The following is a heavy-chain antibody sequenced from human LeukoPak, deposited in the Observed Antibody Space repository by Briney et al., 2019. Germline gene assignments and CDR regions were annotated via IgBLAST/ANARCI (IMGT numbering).Heavy chain of an antibody. CDR1: GYTFTSYA. CDR3: ARAAGYDFWSGYYLPAYFDY. V-gene: IGHV1-3*03. D-gene: IGHD3-3*01. Sequence: ASVKVSCKAPGYTFTSYAMHWVRQAPGQRLEWMGWINAGNGNTKYSQELQGRVTITRDTSASTAYMELSSLRSEDMAVYYCARAAGYDFWSGYYLPAYFDYWGQGTLVTVSP. J-gene: IGHJ4*02. CDR2: INAGNGNT.